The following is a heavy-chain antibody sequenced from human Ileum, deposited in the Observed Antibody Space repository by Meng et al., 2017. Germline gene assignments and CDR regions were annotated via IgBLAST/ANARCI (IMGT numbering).Heavy chain of an antibody. CDR1: GYTFSNYP. CDR3: AREKFSSGEDY. Sequence: ASVKVSCKASGYTFSNYPLHWVRQAPGQRFDWMGWVNAGTGATEYSQSFKDRVTITTDTSASTTYMELSGLRSEDTAVYYCAREKFSSGEDYWGQGTLVPSPQ. CDR2: VNAGTGAT. D-gene: IGHD3-22*01. V-gene: IGHV1-3*01. J-gene: IGHJ4*02.